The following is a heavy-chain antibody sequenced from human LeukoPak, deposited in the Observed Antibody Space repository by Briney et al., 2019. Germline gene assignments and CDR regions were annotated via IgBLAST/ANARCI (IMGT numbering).Heavy chain of an antibody. CDR1: GDSISSGEFY. CDR3: ARGPGYVGHDYNFDY. Sequence: TLSLTCTVSGDSISSGEFYWCWIRQPPGKGLEWIWNIYYSGTTYYNPSLRSRVTISIDTSKNQSSLKVTSVTAADTAVYYCARGPGYVGHDYNFDYWGQGTLVTVSS. J-gene: IGHJ4*02. CDR2: IYYSGTT. D-gene: IGHD5-12*01. V-gene: IGHV4-30-4*01.